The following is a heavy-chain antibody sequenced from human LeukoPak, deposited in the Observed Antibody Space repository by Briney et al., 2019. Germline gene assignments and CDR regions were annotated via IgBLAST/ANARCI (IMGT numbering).Heavy chain of an antibody. CDR2: IYTSGST. CDR3: ARDLGCSSTSCYSYYYYYMDA. J-gene: IGHJ6*03. CDR1: GGSISSVSYY. V-gene: IGHV4-61*02. Sequence: SETLSLTCTVSGGSISSVSYYWSWIREPAGKGLEWIGRIYTSGSTEYNPSLKSRVTMSVDTSKNQFSLKLSSVTAADTAVYYCARDLGCSSTSCYSYYYYYMDAWGKGTTVTISS. D-gene: IGHD2-2*02.